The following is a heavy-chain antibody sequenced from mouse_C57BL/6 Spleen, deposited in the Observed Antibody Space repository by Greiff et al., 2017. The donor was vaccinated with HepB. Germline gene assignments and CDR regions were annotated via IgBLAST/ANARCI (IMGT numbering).Heavy chain of an antibody. CDR3: AKKGLDGNYPYYAMDY. Sequence: VKLVESGPGLVQPSQSLSITCTVSGFSLTSYGVHWVRQSPGKGLEWLGVIWRGGSTDYNAAFMSRLSITKDNSKSQVFFKMNSLQADDTAIYYCAKKGLDGNYPYYAMDYWGQGTSVTVSS. J-gene: IGHJ4*01. D-gene: IGHD2-1*01. CDR1: GFSLTSYG. V-gene: IGHV2-5*01. CDR2: IWRGGST.